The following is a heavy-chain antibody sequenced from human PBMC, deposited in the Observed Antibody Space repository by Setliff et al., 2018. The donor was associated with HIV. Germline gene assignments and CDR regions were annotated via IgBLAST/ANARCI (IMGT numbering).Heavy chain of an antibody. CDR3: ARIKARDDAFDI. J-gene: IGHJ3*02. CDR2: ISAYNGIT. CDR1: GYTFTNFG. V-gene: IGHV1-18*01. Sequence: GASVKVSCKASGYTFTNFGISWVRQAPGQGLEWMGWISAYNGITKYSQKLQGRVTMTTDTSTSTAYMELRSLRSDDTAVYYCARIKARDDAFDIWGQGTMVTVSS.